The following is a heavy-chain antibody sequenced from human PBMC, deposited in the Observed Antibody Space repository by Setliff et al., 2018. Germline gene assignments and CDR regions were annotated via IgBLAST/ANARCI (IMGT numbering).Heavy chain of an antibody. CDR3: ARFGGSCSSSSCYASDL. CDR1: GYTFTNYG. CDR2: IITNTGKT. V-gene: IGHV1-18*01. D-gene: IGHD2-2*01. Sequence: ASVKVSCKASGYTFTNYGFTWVRRAPGQGLEWMGMIITNTGKTSYPKKFQGRVTMTTDTYTGTGYMELRSLTSDDTAVYFCARFGGSCSSSSCYASDLWGQGTMVTVSS. J-gene: IGHJ3*01.